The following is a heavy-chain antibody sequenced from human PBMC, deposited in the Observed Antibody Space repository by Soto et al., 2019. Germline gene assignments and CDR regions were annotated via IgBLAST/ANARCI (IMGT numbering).Heavy chain of an antibody. CDR2: ISYSGST. CDR3: ARDAVTKRDFYYYGMDV. CDR1: GGSIRNSGYY. V-gene: IGHV4-31*03. D-gene: IGHD4-4*01. Sequence: SETLSLTCTVSGGSIRNSGYYWSWIRQHPGKGLEWIGYISYSGSTDYAPSLKSRVTMSVDTSKNQFSLKLSSVTAADTAVYYCARDAVTKRDFYYYGMDVWGRGTTVTVSS. J-gene: IGHJ6*02.